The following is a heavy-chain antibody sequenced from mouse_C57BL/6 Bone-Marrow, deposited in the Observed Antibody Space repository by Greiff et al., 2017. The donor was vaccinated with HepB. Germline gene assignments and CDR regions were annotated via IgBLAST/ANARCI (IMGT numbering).Heavy chain of an antibody. CDR2: IYPRSGNT. D-gene: IGHD1-1*01. V-gene: IGHV1-81*01. CDR3: AKNYVGWFAY. J-gene: IGHJ3*01. Sequence: VQLVESGAELASPGASVKLSCKASGYTFTSYGISWVKQRTGQGLEWIGEIYPRSGNTYYNEKFKGKATLTVDKSSSTAYMELRSLTSEESAVYFCAKNYVGWFAYWGQGTLVTVSA. CDR1: GYTFTSYG.